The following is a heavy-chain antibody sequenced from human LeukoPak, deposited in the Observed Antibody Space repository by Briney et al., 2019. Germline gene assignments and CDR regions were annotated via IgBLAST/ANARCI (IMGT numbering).Heavy chain of an antibody. D-gene: IGHD6-19*01. CDR1: GDTVSSNSAA. Sequence: TSQTLSLTCAISGDTVSSNSAAGGSSRHSPSRSLEWLGRTYYRSKWYHDYAVSVRSRVSVNPDTSKNQFSLQLNSVAPEDTAVYYCARFLGIGSQRYYFDSWGQGTLVTVSS. CDR2: TYYRSKWYH. J-gene: IGHJ4*02. V-gene: IGHV6-1*01. CDR3: ARFLGIGSQRYYFDS.